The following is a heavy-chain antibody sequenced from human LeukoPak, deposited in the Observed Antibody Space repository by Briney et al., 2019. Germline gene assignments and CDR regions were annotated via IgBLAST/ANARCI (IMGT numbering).Heavy chain of an antibody. V-gene: IGHV3-33*01. D-gene: IGHD2-2*02. J-gene: IGHJ5*02. CDR3: ARAPTDCSSTSCYTAFVEDNWFDP. Sequence: PGGSLRLSCTASGFTFGDYAMSWVRQAPGKGLEWVAVIWYDGSNKYYADSVKGRFTISRDNSKNTLYLQMNSLRAEDTAVYYCARAPTDCSSTSCYTAFVEDNWFDPWGQGTLVTVSS. CDR1: GFTFGDYA. CDR2: IWYDGSNK.